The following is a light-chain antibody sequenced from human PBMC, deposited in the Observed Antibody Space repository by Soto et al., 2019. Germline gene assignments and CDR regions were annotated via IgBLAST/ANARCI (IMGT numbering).Light chain of an antibody. CDR3: SSYTSGSTLV. Sequence: CVLTQPASLSGAPGQSITISFPGTNNVVGGYNFVSWYQHHPGKAPKLMIYDVNGRPSGVSDRFSGSKSGDTASLTISGLQAEDEADYYCSSYTSGSTLVFGTGTKVTVL. V-gene: IGLV2-14*03. J-gene: IGLJ1*01. CDR1: NNVVGGYNF. CDR2: DVN.